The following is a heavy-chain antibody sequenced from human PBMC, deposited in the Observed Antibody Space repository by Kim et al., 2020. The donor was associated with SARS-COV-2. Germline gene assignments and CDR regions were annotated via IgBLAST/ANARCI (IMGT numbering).Heavy chain of an antibody. J-gene: IGHJ5*02. D-gene: IGHD2-2*01. CDR3: ARDRGLVVVHATDWWDP. Sequence: VKGRFTISRDNSKNTLYLQMNSLRAEDTAVYYCARDRGLVVVHATDWWDPWGQGTLVTVSS. V-gene: IGHV3-30*01.